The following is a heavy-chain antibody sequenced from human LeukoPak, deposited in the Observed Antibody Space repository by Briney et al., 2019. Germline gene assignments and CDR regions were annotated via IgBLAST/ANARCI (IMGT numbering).Heavy chain of an antibody. CDR1: GGSISSSSYY. CDR3: ARHSTVAATDWFDP. CDR2: IYYSGST. Sequence: SETLSLTCTVSGGSISSSSYYWGWVRQPPGKGLEWIGSIYYSGSTYYNPSLKSRVTISVDTSKNQFSLKLSSVTAADTAVYYCARHSTVAATDWFDPWGQGTLVTVSS. V-gene: IGHV4-39*01. J-gene: IGHJ5*02. D-gene: IGHD2-15*01.